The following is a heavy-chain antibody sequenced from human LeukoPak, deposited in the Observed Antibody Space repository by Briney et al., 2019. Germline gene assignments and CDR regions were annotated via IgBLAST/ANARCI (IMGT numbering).Heavy chain of an antibody. CDR3: ARADYDSSPFDY. D-gene: IGHD3-22*01. V-gene: IGHV5-51*01. CDR2: IYPGDSDT. Sequence: GESLKISCNSSGYIYTSYWVGWVRQMPGKGLEWMGIIYPGDSDTRYGPSFQGQVTISADKSISTAYLQWNSLKASDTAMYYCARADYDSSPFDYWGQGALVTVSS. J-gene: IGHJ4*02. CDR1: GYIYTSYW.